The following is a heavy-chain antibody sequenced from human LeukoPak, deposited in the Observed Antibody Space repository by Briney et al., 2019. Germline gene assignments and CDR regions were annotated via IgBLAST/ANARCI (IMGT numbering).Heavy chain of an antibody. Sequence: GRSLRLSCAASGFTFSRHGMHWVRQAPGKGLEWVAVTSYDGNKKYYADSVKGRFTISRDSSKNTLYLQMSSLRAEDTAVYYCARSSYDYGGIEGPFDYWGQGTLVTVSS. CDR1: GFTFSRHG. J-gene: IGHJ4*02. CDR2: TSYDGNKK. D-gene: IGHD4-23*01. CDR3: ARSSYDYGGIEGPFDY. V-gene: IGHV3-30*06.